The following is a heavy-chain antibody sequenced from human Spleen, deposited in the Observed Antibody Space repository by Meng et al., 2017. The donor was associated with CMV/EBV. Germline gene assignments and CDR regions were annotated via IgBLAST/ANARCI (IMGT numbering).Heavy chain of an antibody. CDR1: GGSISSYY. V-gene: IGHV4-59*12. Sequence: SETLSLTCSVSGGSISSYYWSWIRQPPGKGLEWIGYIYYSGSTNYNPSLKSRVTISVDTSKNQFSLKLSSVTAADTAVYYCARVSHYGSARNHYYFDYWGQGTLVTVSS. J-gene: IGHJ4*02. CDR3: ARVSHYGSARNHYYFDY. CDR2: IYYSGST. D-gene: IGHD3-10*01.